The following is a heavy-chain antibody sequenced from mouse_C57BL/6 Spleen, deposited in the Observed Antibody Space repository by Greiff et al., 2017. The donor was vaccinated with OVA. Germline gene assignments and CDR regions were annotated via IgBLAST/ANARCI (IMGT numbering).Heavy chain of an antibody. Sequence: QVQLQQPGPELVKPGASVKISCKASGYSFTSYYIHWVKQRPGQGLEWIGWIYPGSGNTKYNEKFKGKATLTADTSSSTAYMQLSSLTSEDSAVYYCARRGVYGSSRYWYFDVWGTGTTVTVSS. CDR2: IYPGSGNT. D-gene: IGHD1-1*01. V-gene: IGHV1-66*01. CDR3: ARRGVYGSSRYWYFDV. J-gene: IGHJ1*03. CDR1: GYSFTSYY.